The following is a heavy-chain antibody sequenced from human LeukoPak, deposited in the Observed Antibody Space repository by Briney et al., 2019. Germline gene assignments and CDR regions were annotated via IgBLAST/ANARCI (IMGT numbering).Heavy chain of an antibody. CDR1: GYTFTSYA. Sequence: GASVKVSCKASGYTFTSYAISWVRQAPGQGLEWMGRIIPILGIANYAQKFQGRVTITADKSTSTAYMELSSLRSEDTAVYYCARVLAGTYYFDYWGQGTLVTVSS. V-gene: IGHV1-69*04. J-gene: IGHJ4*02. D-gene: IGHD1-1*01. CDR3: ARVLAGTYYFDY. CDR2: IIPILGIA.